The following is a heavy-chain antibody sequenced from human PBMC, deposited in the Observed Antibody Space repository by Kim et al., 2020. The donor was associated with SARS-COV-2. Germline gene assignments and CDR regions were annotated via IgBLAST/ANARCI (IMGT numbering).Heavy chain of an antibody. CDR3: AKAYYGSGSYYISYFDY. Sequence: GGSLRLSCAASGFTFSSYGMHWVRQAPGKGLEWVAVISYDGSNKYYADSVKGRFTISRDNSKNTLYLQMNSLRAEDTAVYYCAKAYYGSGSYYISYFDYWGQGTLVTVSS. CDR2: ISYDGSNK. V-gene: IGHV3-30*18. CDR1: GFTFSSYG. D-gene: IGHD3-10*01. J-gene: IGHJ4*02.